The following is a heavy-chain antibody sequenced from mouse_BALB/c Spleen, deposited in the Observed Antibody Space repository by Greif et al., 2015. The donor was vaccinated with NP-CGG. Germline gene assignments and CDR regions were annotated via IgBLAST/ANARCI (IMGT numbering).Heavy chain of an antibody. Sequence: QVQLKESGPELVKPGASVKISCKASGYAFSSSWMNWVKQRPGQGLEWIGRIYPGDGDTNYNGKFKGKATLTADKSSSTASMQLSSLSSVDSAVYFCARGGATMINAMDYWGQGTSVTVSS. CDR2: IYPGDGDT. CDR1: GYAFSSSW. CDR3: ARGGATMINAMDY. D-gene: IGHD2-4*01. V-gene: IGHV1-82*01. J-gene: IGHJ4*01.